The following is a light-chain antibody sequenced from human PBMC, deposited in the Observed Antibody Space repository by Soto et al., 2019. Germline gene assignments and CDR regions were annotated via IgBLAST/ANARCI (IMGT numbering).Light chain of an antibody. CDR1: ESLFGF. Sequence: DIVLTQSPATLSVSPGDRVTLSCRASESLFGFLAWYQQKPGQAPRLLMYGVSTRATVIPARFRGGGSATDFTLTIISLQSEDSAFYFCQSYNDWPFASGLGTRLEI. J-gene: IGKJ2*01. CDR3: QSYNDWPFA. V-gene: IGKV3-15*01. CDR2: GVS.